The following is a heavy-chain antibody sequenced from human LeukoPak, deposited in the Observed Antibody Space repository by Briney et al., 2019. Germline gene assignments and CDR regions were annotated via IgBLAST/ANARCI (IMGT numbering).Heavy chain of an antibody. V-gene: IGHV3-21*01. Sequence: GGSLRLSCAASGFTFSSYSMNWVRQAPGKGLEWVSSISSSSSYIYYADSVKGRFTISRDNAKNSLYLQMNSLRAEDTAVYYCARRARGSDRWFDPWGQGTLVTVSS. D-gene: IGHD3-10*01. J-gene: IGHJ5*02. CDR1: GFTFSSYS. CDR2: ISSSSSYI. CDR3: ARRARGSDRWFDP.